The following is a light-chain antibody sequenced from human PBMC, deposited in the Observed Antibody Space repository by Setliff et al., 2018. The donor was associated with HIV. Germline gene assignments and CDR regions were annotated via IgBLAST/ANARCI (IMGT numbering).Light chain of an antibody. Sequence: QSALAQPASVSGSPGQSITISCTGTSSDVGGYNYVSWYQQHPGKAPKLMIYDVSDRPSGVSNRFSGSQSDNTASLTISGLQSEDEADYYCSSYTTTNTLGVFGGGTKGTVL. CDR1: SSDVGGYNY. CDR3: SSYTTTNTLGV. V-gene: IGLV2-14*03. J-gene: IGLJ3*02. CDR2: DVS.